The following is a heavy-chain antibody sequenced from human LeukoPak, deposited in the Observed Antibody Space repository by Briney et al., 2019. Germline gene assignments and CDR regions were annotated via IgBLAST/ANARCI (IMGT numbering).Heavy chain of an antibody. J-gene: IGHJ5*02. CDR1: GFTFSSYW. V-gene: IGHV3-74*01. CDR2: INSDGSST. CDR3: ASIVRATTGLDR. D-gene: IGHD1-26*01. Sequence: PGGSLRLSCAVSGFTFSSYWMHWVRQAPGKGLVWVSRINSDGSSTSYADSVKGRFTISRDNAKNTLYLQMNSLRAEDTAVYYCASIVRATTGLDRWGQGTLVTVSS.